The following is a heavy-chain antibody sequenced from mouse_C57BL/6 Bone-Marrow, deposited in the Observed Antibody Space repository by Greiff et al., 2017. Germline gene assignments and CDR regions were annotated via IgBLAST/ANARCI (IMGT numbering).Heavy chain of an antibody. J-gene: IGHJ3*01. Sequence: EVMLVESEGGLVQPGSSMKLSCTASGFAFSDYYMAWVRQVPEKGLEWVANINYDGSSTYYLDSLKSRFIISRDNAKNILYLQMSSLKSEDTATYCWARDRGGFAYWGQGTLVTVSA. CDR1: GFAFSDYY. CDR3: ARDRGGFAY. CDR2: INYDGSST. V-gene: IGHV5-16*01.